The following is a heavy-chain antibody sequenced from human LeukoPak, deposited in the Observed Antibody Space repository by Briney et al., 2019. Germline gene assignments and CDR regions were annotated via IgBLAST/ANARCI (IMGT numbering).Heavy chain of an antibody. CDR3: AKRDF. V-gene: IGHV3-23*01. CDR2: ISGSGGTT. CDR1: GFTFSSYE. J-gene: IGHJ4*02. Sequence: GGSLRLSCADSGFTFSSYEMNRVRQAPGKGLEWVSSISGSGGTTYYAGSVKGRFTISRDNSKNTLFLQMNSLRADDTAIYYCAKRDFWGQGTLVTVSS.